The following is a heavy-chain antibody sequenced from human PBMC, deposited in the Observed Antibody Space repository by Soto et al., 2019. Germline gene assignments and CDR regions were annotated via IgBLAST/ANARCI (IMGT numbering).Heavy chain of an antibody. J-gene: IGHJ3*02. V-gene: IGHV3-48*01. CDR3: ARDLLWAFDI. Sequence: EVQLVESGGGLVQPGGSLRLSCAASGFTFSSYSMNWVRQAPGKGLEWISYITSSSDIVQYADSVKSRFTISRDNAKSSLYLQMNSLRAEDTAVYYCARDLLWAFDIWGQGTMVTVSS. CDR2: ITSSSDIV. CDR1: GFTFSSYS.